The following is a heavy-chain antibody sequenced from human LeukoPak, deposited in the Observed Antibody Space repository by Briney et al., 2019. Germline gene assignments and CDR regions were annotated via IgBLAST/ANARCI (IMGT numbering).Heavy chain of an antibody. J-gene: IGHJ3*02. CDR3: ARSGWRDGYNSDAFDI. CDR1: GGSLRNYY. D-gene: IGHD5-24*01. Sequence: SETLSLTCNVSGGSLRNYYWSWIRQPPGKGLEWIGSISYSGNTNYNPSLKSRVSIIVGTSKNQFSLKLKSVTASDTAVYFCARSGWRDGYNSDAFDIWGQGTMVTVSS. CDR2: ISYSGNT. V-gene: IGHV4-59*08.